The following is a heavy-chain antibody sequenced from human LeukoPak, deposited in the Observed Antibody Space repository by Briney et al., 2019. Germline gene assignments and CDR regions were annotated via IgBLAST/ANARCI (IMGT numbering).Heavy chain of an antibody. CDR3: ARASGPGYNPFDY. CDR2: IYYTGST. Sequence: SETLSLTCTVSGGSISGTSYYWGWIRQPPGKGLEYIISIYYTGSTYYNPSLKSRATISLDTSNNQFSLKLTSLTAADTAIYYCARASGPGYNPFDYWGQGTLVTVSS. J-gene: IGHJ4*02. V-gene: IGHV4-39*07. CDR1: GGSISGTSYY. D-gene: IGHD1-14*01.